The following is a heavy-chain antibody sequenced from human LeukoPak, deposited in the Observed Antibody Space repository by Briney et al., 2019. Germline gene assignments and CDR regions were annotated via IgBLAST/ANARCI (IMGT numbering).Heavy chain of an antibody. CDR2: ISSNGGST. CDR3: VKALTTVPTAFDY. D-gene: IGHD4-17*01. V-gene: IGHV3-64D*06. CDR1: GFTFSGYA. Sequence: GGSLRLSCSASGFTFSGYAMHWVRQAPGKGLEYVSAISSNGGSTYYADSVKGRFTISRDNSKNTLYLQMSSLRAEDTAVYYCVKALTTVPTAFDYWGQGTLVTVSS. J-gene: IGHJ4*02.